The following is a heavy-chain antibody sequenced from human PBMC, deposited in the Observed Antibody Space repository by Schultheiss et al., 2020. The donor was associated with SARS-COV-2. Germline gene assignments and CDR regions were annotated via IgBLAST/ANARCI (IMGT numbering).Heavy chain of an antibody. CDR1: GYSFSSGYY. V-gene: IGHV4-38-2*01. Sequence: SETLSLTCAVSGYSFSSGYYWGWIRQPPGKGLEWIGSIYHSGSTYYNPSLKSRVTISVDTSKNQFSLKLSSVTAADTAVYYCARAPYDFWSGYYPFDYWGQGTLVTISS. J-gene: IGHJ4*02. CDR3: ARAPYDFWSGYYPFDY. CDR2: IYHSGST. D-gene: IGHD3-3*01.